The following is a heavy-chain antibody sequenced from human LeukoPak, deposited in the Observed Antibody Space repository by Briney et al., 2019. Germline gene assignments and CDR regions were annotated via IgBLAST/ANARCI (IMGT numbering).Heavy chain of an antibody. CDR2: INWNGGNT. V-gene: IGHV3-20*04. Sequence: GGSLRLSCAASGFTFDDYGMSWVRQAPGKGLEWVSGINWNGGNTGYADSVKGRFTISRDNAKNSLYLQMNSLRAEGTALYYCAREFDRYSGSYPKDFDYWGQGTLVTVSS. D-gene: IGHD1-26*01. J-gene: IGHJ4*02. CDR3: AREFDRYSGSYPKDFDY. CDR1: GFTFDDYG.